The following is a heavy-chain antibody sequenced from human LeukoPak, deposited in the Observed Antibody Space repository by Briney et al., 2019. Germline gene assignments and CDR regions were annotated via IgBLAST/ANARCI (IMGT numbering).Heavy chain of an antibody. V-gene: IGHV3-33*06. D-gene: IGHD6-19*01. CDR3: AKDSRIAVAGTEFQH. Sequence: GGSLRLSCAASGFTFSSYGMHCVRQAPGKGLEWVAVIWYDGSNKYYANSVKGRFTISRDNSKNTLYLEKNRLRAEDTAVYYCAKDSRIAVAGTEFQHWGQGTLVTVSS. J-gene: IGHJ1*01. CDR1: GFTFSSYG. CDR2: IWYDGSNK.